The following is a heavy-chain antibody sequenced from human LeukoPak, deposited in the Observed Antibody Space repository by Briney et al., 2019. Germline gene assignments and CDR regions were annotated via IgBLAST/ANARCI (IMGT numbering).Heavy chain of an antibody. CDR1: GGSFSDYY. CDR3: ARVGFCSGGSCAFDY. J-gene: IGHJ4*02. V-gene: IGHV4-34*01. Sequence: SETLSLTCAVYGGSFSDYYWSWIRQPPGKGLEWIGEINHRGCTNYNPSLKSRVTISVDTSKNQFSLKLSSVTAADTAVYYCARVGFCSGGSCAFDYWGQGTLVTVSS. D-gene: IGHD2-15*01. CDR2: INHRGCT.